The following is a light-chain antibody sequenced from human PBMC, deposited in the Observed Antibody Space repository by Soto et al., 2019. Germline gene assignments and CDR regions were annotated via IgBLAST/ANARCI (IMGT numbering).Light chain of an antibody. CDR3: TSYTSTSTRV. Sequence: QSALTQPASVSGSPGQSITISCTGTSNDIGANDYVSWYQHHPGQAPKILIYEAANRPSGVSHRFSGSKSGNTASLTISGLQAEDEADYFCTSYTSTSTRVFGGGTKLTVL. J-gene: IGLJ2*01. V-gene: IGLV2-14*01. CDR1: SNDIGANDY. CDR2: EAA.